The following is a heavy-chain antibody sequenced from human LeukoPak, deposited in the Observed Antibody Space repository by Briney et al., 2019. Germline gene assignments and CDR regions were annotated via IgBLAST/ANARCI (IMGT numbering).Heavy chain of an antibody. J-gene: IGHJ4*02. CDR3: AFHILTGYRFDY. D-gene: IGHD3-9*01. CDR1: GFTFSSYG. V-gene: IGHV3-23*01. CDR2: ISGSGGST. Sequence: GGSLRLSCAASGFTFSSYGMSWVRQAPGKGLEWVSAISGSGGSTYYADSVKGRFTISRDNSKNTLNLQMNSLRAEDTAVYYCAFHILTGYRFDYWGQGTLVTVSS.